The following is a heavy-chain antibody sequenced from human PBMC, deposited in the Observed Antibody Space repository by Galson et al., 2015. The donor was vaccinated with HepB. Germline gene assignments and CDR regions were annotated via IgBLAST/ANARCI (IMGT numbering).Heavy chain of an antibody. CDR1: GFPVDDYA. V-gene: IGHV3-23*01. J-gene: IGHJ6*02. D-gene: IGHD1-26*01. CDR3: AKDVLGNTFYYGMDV. Sequence: SLRLSCAASGFPVDDYALQWVRQAPGKGLEWVSLVSGSGISTSWGEFVKGRFTISRDHSKNTMHLQMNSLRADDSAVYYRAKDVLGNTFYYGMDVWGQGTTVTVSS. CDR2: VSGSGIST.